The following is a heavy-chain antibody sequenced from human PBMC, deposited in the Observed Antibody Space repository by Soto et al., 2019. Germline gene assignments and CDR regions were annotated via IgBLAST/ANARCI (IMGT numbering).Heavy chain of an antibody. CDR3: TTEGYCSGGSCYPPRYYYYYGMDV. CDR1: GFTFSNAW. V-gene: IGHV3-15*01. CDR2: IKSKTDGGTT. J-gene: IGHJ6*02. Sequence: GGSLRLSCAASGFTFSNAWMSWVRQAPGKGLEWVGRIKSKTDGGTTDYAAPVKGRFTISGDDSKNTLYLQMNSLKTEDTAVYYCTTEGYCSGGSCYPPRYYYYYGMDVWGQGTTVTVS. D-gene: IGHD2-15*01.